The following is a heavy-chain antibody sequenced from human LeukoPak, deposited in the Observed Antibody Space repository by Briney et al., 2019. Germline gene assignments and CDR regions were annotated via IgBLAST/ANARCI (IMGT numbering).Heavy chain of an antibody. J-gene: IGHJ3*02. Sequence: PGGSLRLSCAASGFTFSSYAMSWVRQAPGKGLEWVSAISGSGGSTYYADSVKGRFTISRDNSKNTLYLQMNSLRAEDTAVHYCAKDFGRYCSGGSCFPPDAFDIWGQGTMVTVSS. V-gene: IGHV3-23*01. CDR3: AKDFGRYCSGGSCFPPDAFDI. CDR2: ISGSGGST. CDR1: GFTFSSYA. D-gene: IGHD2-15*01.